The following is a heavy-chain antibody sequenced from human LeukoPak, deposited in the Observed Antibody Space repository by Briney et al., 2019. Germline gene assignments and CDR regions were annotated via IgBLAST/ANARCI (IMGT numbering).Heavy chain of an antibody. Sequence: ASVKVSCKASGYTFTSYDINWVRQATGQGLEWMGWMNPNSGNTGYAQKFQGRVTMTRNTSISTAYMELSSLRSEDTAVYYCARSEGCSSTSCYNYSGMDVWDQGTTVTVSS. J-gene: IGHJ6*02. CDR1: GYTFTSYD. CDR2: MNPNSGNT. CDR3: ARSEGCSSTSCYNYSGMDV. V-gene: IGHV1-8*01. D-gene: IGHD2-2*02.